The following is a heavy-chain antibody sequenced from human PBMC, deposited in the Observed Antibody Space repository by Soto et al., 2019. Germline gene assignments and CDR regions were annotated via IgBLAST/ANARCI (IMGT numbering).Heavy chain of an antibody. V-gene: IGHV2-5*02. D-gene: IGHD2-2*01. CDR3: ARESRRFFDC. Sequence: QITLKESGPPLVKPTQTLTLTCTFSGFSLSTTGVGVGWIRQPPGKALEWLAIIYWDDDKRYSPSLKSRLTIPKETSNNQVVLTMTNMDPVDTATYYCARESRRFFDCWGQGTLVTVSS. J-gene: IGHJ4*02. CDR1: GFSLSTTGVG. CDR2: IYWDDDK.